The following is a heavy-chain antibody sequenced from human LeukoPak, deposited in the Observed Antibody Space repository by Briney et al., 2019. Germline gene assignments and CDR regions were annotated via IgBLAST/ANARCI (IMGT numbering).Heavy chain of an antibody. CDR1: GGSISSSSYY. D-gene: IGHD3-10*01. CDR2: FYYSGGT. CDR3: ARHNYGSGSLSRGWFDP. J-gene: IGHJ5*02. Sequence: KSSETLSLTCTVSGGSISSSSYYWGWIRQPPGKGLEWIGSFYYSGGTYYNPSLKSRVTISVDTSKNQFSLKLSSVTAADTAVYYCARHNYGSGSLSRGWFDPWGQGTLVTVSS. V-gene: IGHV4-39*01.